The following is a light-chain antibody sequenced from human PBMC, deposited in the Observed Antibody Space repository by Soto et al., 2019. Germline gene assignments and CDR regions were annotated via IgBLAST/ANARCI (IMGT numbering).Light chain of an antibody. J-gene: IGLJ1*01. CDR3: QSYDSSRSAPYV. CDR2: GNS. Sequence: QSVLTQPPSVSGAPGQRVTISCTGSSSNIGAGYDVHWYQQLPGTAPKLLIYGNSNRPSGVPDRFSGSKSGTSASLAITGLQAEDEADYYCQSYDSSRSAPYVFGTGTKVTV. V-gene: IGLV1-40*01. CDR1: SSNIGAGYD.